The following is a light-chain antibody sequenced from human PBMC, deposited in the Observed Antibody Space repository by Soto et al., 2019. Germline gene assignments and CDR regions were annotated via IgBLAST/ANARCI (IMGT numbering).Light chain of an antibody. CDR2: AAS. Sequence: IQLTQSPSFLSASVGDRVTITCRASQDMNNYLAWYQQKPGKAPKLLIYAASTLQTAVPSRFSGGGSGTEFTLTISSPQPEDFATYYCQQLSVYPRTFGQGTKV. J-gene: IGKJ1*01. V-gene: IGKV1-9*01. CDR1: QDMNNY. CDR3: QQLSVYPRT.